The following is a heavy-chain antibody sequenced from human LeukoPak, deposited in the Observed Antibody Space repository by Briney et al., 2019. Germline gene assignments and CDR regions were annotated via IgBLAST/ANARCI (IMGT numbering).Heavy chain of an antibody. CDR3: ARGIKGGSYYFDY. J-gene: IGHJ4*02. D-gene: IGHD1-26*01. CDR2: IYTSGST. Sequence: SQTLSLTCTVSGGSISSGSYYWRWIRQPAGKGLEWIGHIYTSGSTSYNPSLKSRVTLSVETSKNQFSLRLSSVTAADTAVYYCARGIKGGSYYFDYWGQGTLVPVSS. CDR1: GGSISSGSYY. V-gene: IGHV4-61*09.